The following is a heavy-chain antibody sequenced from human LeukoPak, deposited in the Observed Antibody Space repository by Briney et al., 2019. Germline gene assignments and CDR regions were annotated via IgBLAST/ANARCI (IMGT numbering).Heavy chain of an antibody. CDR2: IYHSGST. CDR3: ARRHGWPAYCSGGSCRPYYYYYGMGV. J-gene: IGHJ6*02. Sequence: SKTLSLTCTVSGGSISSSNWWCWVRQPPGKGLEWIGEIYHSGSTNYTLSLKSRVTISVDKSKNQFSLKLSSVTAADTAVYYCARRHGWPAYCSGGSCRPYYYYYGMGVWGQGTTVTVSS. CDR1: GGSISSSNW. D-gene: IGHD2-15*01. V-gene: IGHV4-4*02.